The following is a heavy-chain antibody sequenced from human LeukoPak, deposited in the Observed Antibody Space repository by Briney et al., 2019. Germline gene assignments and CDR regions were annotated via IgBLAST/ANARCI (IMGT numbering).Heavy chain of an antibody. V-gene: IGHV4-31*03. CDR2: ILYSGGT. CDR3: AGSLTDYGDYYYGMDV. CDR1: GGSLSSGGDY. Sequence: ASQTLSLTCTVSGGSLSSGGDYWSWIRQHPGEGLDWSGYILYSGGTHYNPSPKSRVTTSINTSKNQFSLKLSSVTAADTAVYYCAGSLTDYGDYYYGMDVWGQGTTVTASS. J-gene: IGHJ6*01. D-gene: IGHD4-17*01.